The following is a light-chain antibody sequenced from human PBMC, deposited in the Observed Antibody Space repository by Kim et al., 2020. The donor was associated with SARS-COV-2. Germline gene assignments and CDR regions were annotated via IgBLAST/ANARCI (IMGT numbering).Light chain of an antibody. V-gene: IGKV1-27*01. J-gene: IGKJ5*01. Sequence: EIPMTQSPSSLSASEGDRVTITCRASQDVSNYLAWYQQKPGKVPKLLIYAASTLQSGVPSRFSGSGSGTDFTLTISSLQPEDVATYYCQKYNSALLTFGQGTRLEIK. CDR1: QDVSNY. CDR2: AAS. CDR3: QKYNSALLT.